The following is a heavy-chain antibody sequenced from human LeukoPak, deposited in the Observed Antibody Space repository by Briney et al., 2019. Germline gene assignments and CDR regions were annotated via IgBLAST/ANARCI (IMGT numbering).Heavy chain of an antibody. CDR3: AREGADSITMVRGVILTKNWFDP. V-gene: IGHV4-4*07. J-gene: IGHJ5*02. D-gene: IGHD3-10*01. CDR2: IYTSGST. Sequence: PSETLPLTCTVSGGSISSYYWSWIRQPAGKGLEWIGRIYTSGSTNYNPSLKSRVTMSVDTSKNQFSLKLSSVTAADTAVYYCAREGADSITMVRGVILTKNWFDPWGQGTLVTVSS. CDR1: GGSISSYY.